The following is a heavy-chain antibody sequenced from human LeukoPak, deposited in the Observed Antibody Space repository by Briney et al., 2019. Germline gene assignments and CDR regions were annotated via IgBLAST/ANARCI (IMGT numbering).Heavy chain of an antibody. CDR3: AKGGDSSGYYFDY. CDR1: GFTFSSYG. Sequence: GGSLRLSCAASGFTFSSYGMHWVRQAPGKGLEWVAVISYDGSNKYYADSVKGRFTISRDSSKNTLYLQMNSLRAEDTAVYYCAKGGDSSGYYFDYWGQGTLVTVSS. J-gene: IGHJ4*02. V-gene: IGHV3-30*18. CDR2: ISYDGSNK. D-gene: IGHD3-22*01.